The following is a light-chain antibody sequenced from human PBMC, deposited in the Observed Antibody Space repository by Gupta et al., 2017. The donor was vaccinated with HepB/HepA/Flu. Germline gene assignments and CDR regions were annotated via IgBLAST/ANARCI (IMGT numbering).Light chain of an antibody. J-gene: IGLJ2*01. CDR2: DVN. Sequence: QSALTQPASVSGSPGQSITISCTGTSSDIGGYNYVSWYQQRPGQTPKLVIYDVNNRPSGVSNRFSGAKSGNTASLTISGLQAEDEADYYCYSRTSSNIRVVFGPGTKLTVL. CDR3: YSRTSSNIRVV. CDR1: SSDIGGYNY. V-gene: IGLV2-14*03.